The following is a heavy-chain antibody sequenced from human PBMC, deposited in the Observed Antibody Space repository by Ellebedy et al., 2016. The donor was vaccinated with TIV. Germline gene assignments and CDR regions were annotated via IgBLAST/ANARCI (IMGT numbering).Heavy chain of an antibody. CDR1: GFTFSSYV. D-gene: IGHD4-23*01. J-gene: IGHJ5*02. V-gene: IGHV3-33*08. Sequence: PGGSLRLSCAVSGFTFSSYVMHRVRQAPDKGLEWVAVIWYDGSNKYYADSVKGRFTISRDNSRNTLFLQMNSLRADDTSVYYCARAEYGCNYNWFDPWGQGTLVTVSS. CDR2: IWYDGSNK. CDR3: ARAEYGCNYNWFDP.